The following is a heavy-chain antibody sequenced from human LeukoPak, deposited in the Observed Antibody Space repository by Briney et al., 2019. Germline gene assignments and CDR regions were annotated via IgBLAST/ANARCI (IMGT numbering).Heavy chain of an antibody. CDR1: GFTFSSFD. J-gene: IGHJ4*02. CDR3: ARDYGGNPGY. V-gene: IGHV3-48*03. D-gene: IGHD4-23*01. Sequence: GGSLRLSCAASGFTFSSFDMNWVRQAPGQGLELVSYISSSGRSVYYADSVKGRLTISRDNAKNSLYLQMNSLRAEDTAVYYCARDYGGNPGYWGQGTLVTVSS. CDR2: ISSSGRSV.